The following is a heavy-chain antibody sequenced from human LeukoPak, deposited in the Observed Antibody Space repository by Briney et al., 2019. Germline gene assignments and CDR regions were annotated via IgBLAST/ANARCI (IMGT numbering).Heavy chain of an antibody. J-gene: IGHJ3*02. CDR1: GGSFSGYY. CDR2: INHSGST. V-gene: IGHV4-34*01. D-gene: IGHD6-19*01. Sequence: SETLSLTCAVYGGSFSGYYWSWIRQPPGKGLGWIGEINHSGSTNYNPSLKSRVTISVDTSKNQFSLKLSSVTAADTAVYYCARQYSSGWLVFAFDIWGQGTMVTVSS. CDR3: ARQYSSGWLVFAFDI.